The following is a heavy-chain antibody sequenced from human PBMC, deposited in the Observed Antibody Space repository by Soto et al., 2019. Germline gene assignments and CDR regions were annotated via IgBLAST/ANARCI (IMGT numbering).Heavy chain of an antibody. D-gene: IGHD3-3*01. CDR1: GFSFSSYA. J-gene: IGHJ6*02. Sequence: GGSMRLSCAASGFSFSSYAMSWVRQAPGKGLEWVSAISGSGGSTYYADSVKGRFTISRDNSKNTLYLQMNSLRAEDTAVYYCAKDHRLLRFFEWLTQGVWGQGTTVTVSS. CDR2: ISGSGGST. CDR3: AKDHRLLRFFEWLTQGV. V-gene: IGHV3-23*01.